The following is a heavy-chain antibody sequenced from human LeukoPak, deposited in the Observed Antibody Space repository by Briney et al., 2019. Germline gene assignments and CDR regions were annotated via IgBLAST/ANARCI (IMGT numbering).Heavy chain of an antibody. Sequence: PSQTLSHTCTVSGGSISSGSYYWSWIRQPAGKGLEWIGRIYTSGSTNYNPSLKSRVTISVDTSKNQFSLKLSSVTAADTAVYYCARYYYDSSFAYWGQGTLVTVSS. V-gene: IGHV4-61*02. CDR2: IYTSGST. D-gene: IGHD3-22*01. J-gene: IGHJ4*02. CDR3: ARYYYDSSFAY. CDR1: GGSISSGSYY.